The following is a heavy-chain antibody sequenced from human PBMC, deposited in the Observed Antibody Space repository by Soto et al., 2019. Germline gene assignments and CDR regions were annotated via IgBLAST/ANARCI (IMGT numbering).Heavy chain of an antibody. CDR2: IYHSGST. CDR1: GGSISSGGYS. Sequence: SETLSLTCAVSGGSISSGGYSWSWIRQPPGKGLEWIGYIYHSGSTYYNTSLKSRVTISVDRSKNQFSLKLSSVTAADTAVYYCARDGTGYGMSAFDICGQGTMVTVSS. V-gene: IGHV4-30-2*01. D-gene: IGHD2-8*01. CDR3: ARDGTGYGMSAFDI. J-gene: IGHJ3*02.